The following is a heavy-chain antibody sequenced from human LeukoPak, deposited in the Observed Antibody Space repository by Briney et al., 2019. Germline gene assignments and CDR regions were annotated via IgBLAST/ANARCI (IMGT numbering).Heavy chain of an antibody. CDR3: ARVHGGYPFDH. J-gene: IGHJ4*02. Sequence: GGSLRLSCAASGFTFSSYWMSWVRQAPGKGLEWVANIKKDGSEKYYVDSVKGRFTISRDNAKTSLYLQMNSLRAEDTAVYYCARVHGGYPFDHWGQGTLVTVSS. D-gene: IGHD2-15*01. CDR1: GFTFSSYW. V-gene: IGHV3-7*04. CDR2: IKKDGSEK.